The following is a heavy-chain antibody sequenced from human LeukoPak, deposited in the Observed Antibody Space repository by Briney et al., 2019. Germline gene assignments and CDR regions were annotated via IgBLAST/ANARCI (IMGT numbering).Heavy chain of an antibody. CDR1: GYTFTNYY. CDR2: INTSGGST. Sequence: GAAVTVSCKASGYTFTNYYMHWVRQGPGQGLEWMGIINTSGGSTSYAQKFQGRVTITRDTSTNTVYMELSSLRSEDTAVFYCVRGASSIAALNPFWYFDLWGRGTLVTVSS. CDR3: VRGASSIAALNPFWYFDL. J-gene: IGHJ2*01. D-gene: IGHD6-6*01. V-gene: IGHV1-46*01.